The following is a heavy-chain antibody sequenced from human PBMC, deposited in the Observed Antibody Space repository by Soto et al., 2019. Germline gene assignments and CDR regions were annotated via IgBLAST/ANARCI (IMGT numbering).Heavy chain of an antibody. CDR3: ARDYYGMDV. CDR1: GGSITSGGYS. J-gene: IGHJ6*02. V-gene: IGHV4-30-2*06. Sequence: PSETLSLTCTVSGGSITSGGYSWTWIRQSPGKGLEWIGYTYQSGSAYYNPSLKSRVAISVDRSKNQFFLNLTSVTAADTAVYYCARDYYGMDVWGQGTTVTVSS. CDR2: TYQSGSA.